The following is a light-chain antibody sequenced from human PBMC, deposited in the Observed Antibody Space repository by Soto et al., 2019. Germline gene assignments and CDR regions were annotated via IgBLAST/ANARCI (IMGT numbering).Light chain of an antibody. J-gene: IGKJ1*01. V-gene: IGKV3-20*01. CDR2: GAS. CDR3: QQYGSSSWT. Sequence: EIVLTHSPGTLSLSPGERATLSCRASQSVSSSYLAWYQQKPGQAPRLLIYGASSRATGIPDRFSGSLSGTDFNLTISRPEPEDFAVYDCQQYGSSSWTFGQGTKVDIK. CDR1: QSVSSSY.